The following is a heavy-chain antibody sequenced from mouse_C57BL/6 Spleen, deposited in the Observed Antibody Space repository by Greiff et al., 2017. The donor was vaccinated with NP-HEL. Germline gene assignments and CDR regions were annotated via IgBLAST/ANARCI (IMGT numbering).Heavy chain of an antibody. D-gene: IGHD1-1*01. CDR1: GFTFPDYY. CDR3: ARTLRGSSYDYAMDY. Sequence: EVKVVESGGGLVQPGGSLSLSCAASGFTFPDYYMSWVRQPPGKALEWLGFIRNKANGYTTEYSASVKGRFTISRDNSQSILYLQMNALRAEDSATYYCARTLRGSSYDYAMDYWGQGTSVTVSS. V-gene: IGHV7-3*01. J-gene: IGHJ4*01. CDR2: IRNKANGYTT.